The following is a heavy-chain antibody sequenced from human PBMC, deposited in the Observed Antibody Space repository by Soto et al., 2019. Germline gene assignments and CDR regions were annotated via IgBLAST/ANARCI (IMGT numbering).Heavy chain of an antibody. J-gene: IGHJ4*02. Sequence: PGGSLRLSCAASGFTFSSYGMSCGRQAPGKGLEWVSAISCSGGSTYYADSVKGRFNISRDNSKNTLYLQMNSLRAEDTAVYYCAQDTHTSTFDYWGQGTLVTVSS. V-gene: IGHV3-23*01. CDR1: GFTFSSYG. D-gene: IGHD2-2*01. CDR2: ISCSGGST. CDR3: AQDTHTSTFDY.